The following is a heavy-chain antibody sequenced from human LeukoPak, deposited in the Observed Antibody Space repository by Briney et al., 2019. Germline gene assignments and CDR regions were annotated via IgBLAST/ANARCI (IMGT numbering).Heavy chain of an antibody. V-gene: IGHV3-7*03. CDR3: ATQTYALFDY. Sequence: PGGSLRLSCVASGFAFSSHWMSWVRQASGKGLDWVGNIKQDGSDKYHADSVEGRFTISRDNAKNSLYLQMSSLRAEDTAVYYCATQTYALFDYWGQGTLVTVSS. CDR1: GFAFSSHW. J-gene: IGHJ4*02. CDR2: IKQDGSDK. D-gene: IGHD2-2*01.